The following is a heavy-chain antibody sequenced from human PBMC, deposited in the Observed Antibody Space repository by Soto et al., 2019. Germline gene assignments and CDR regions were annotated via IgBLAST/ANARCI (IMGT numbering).Heavy chain of an antibody. CDR3: AREGEMTEVTDCCYYGMDV. Sequence: GASVKVSCKASGYTFTSYDINWVRQATGQGLEWMGWMNPNSGNTGYAQKFQGRVTMTRNTSISTAYMELSSLRSEDTAVYYCAREGEMTEVTDCCYYGMDVWGQGTTVTVSS. CDR2: MNPNSGNT. J-gene: IGHJ6*02. CDR1: GYTFTSYD. D-gene: IGHD2-21*01. V-gene: IGHV1-8*01.